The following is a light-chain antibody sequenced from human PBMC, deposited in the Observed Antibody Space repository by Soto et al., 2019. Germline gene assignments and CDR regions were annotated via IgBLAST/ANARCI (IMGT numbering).Light chain of an antibody. Sequence: QSVLTQPASVSGSPGQSITISCTGTSSDVGSYNLVSWYQQHPGRAPKLIIYDVSNRLSGVSNRFSGSKSGNTASLTISGLQAEDEADYYCSSYTVSSTYVFGGGTKLTVL. J-gene: IGLJ1*01. CDR1: SSDVGSYNL. CDR3: SSYTVSSTYV. CDR2: DVS. V-gene: IGLV2-14*02.